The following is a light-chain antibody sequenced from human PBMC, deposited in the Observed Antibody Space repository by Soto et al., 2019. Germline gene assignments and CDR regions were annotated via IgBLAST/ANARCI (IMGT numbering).Light chain of an antibody. CDR1: QSVSTN. V-gene: IGKV3-15*01. CDR2: FAS. CDR3: QQSNNWLTWT. J-gene: IGKJ1*01. Sequence: VMTQSPATLSVSPGERDALSCRASQSVSTNLAWYQQKPGQPPRLLIYFASTRATAVPARFTAGGSGTEFTLTISRLEPEDFAVYYCQQSNNWLTWTVGQGTQVEIK.